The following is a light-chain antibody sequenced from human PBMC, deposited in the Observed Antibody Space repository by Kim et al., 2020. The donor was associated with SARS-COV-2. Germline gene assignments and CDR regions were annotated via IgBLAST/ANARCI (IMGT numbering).Light chain of an antibody. V-gene: IGLV2-14*03. CDR2: DVS. CDR3: SSYTSSRTWV. Sequence: QSITNSCTGTSSDVGGYNCVSWYQQHPGKAPKLMVYDVSQRPSGVSNRFSGSKSGNTASLTISGLQAEDEADYHCSSYTSSRTWVFGGGTQLTVL. CDR1: SSDVGGYNC. J-gene: IGLJ3*02.